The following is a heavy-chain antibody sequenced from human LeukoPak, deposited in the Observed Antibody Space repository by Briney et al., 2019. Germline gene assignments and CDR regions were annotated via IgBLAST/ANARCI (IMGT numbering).Heavy chain of an antibody. D-gene: IGHD3-16*01. Sequence: ASVKVSCKASGYTFTNYAISWVRQAPGQGLEWMGWISAYNGNTNYAQKLQGRVTMTTDTSTSTAYMELRSLRSDDTAVYFCARGGLFNDYVWGSPNWFDPWGQGTLVTVSS. V-gene: IGHV1-18*01. J-gene: IGHJ5*02. CDR2: ISAYNGNT. CDR1: GYTFTNYA. CDR3: ARGGLFNDYVWGSPNWFDP.